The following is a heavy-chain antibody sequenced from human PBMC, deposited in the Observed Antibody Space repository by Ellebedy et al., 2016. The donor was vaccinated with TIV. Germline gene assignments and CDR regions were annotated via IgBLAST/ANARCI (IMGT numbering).Heavy chain of an antibody. Sequence: ASVRVSCXASGYTFTSYGISWVRQAPGQGLEWMGWISAYNGNTNYAQKLQDRVTMTTDTSTSTAYMELRSLRSDDTAVYYCARSPLLWFGESGWFDPWGQGTLVTVSS. D-gene: IGHD3-10*01. CDR1: GYTFTSYG. CDR2: ISAYNGNT. J-gene: IGHJ5*02. V-gene: IGHV1-18*01. CDR3: ARSPLLWFGESGWFDP.